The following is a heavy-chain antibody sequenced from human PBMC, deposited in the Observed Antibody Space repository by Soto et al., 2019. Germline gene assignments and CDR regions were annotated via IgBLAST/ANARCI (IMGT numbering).Heavy chain of an antibody. Sequence: SGYTRSVYELIWVRQAPGKGLEWVSAISGSGGSTYYADSVKGRFTISRDNSKNTLYLQMNSLRAEDTAVYYCAKKTGQAARPVYYFDYWGQGTLVTVSS. D-gene: IGHD6-6*01. CDR2: ISGSGGST. J-gene: IGHJ4*02. CDR3: AKKTGQAARPVYYFDY. CDR1: GYTRSVYE. V-gene: IGHV3-23*01.